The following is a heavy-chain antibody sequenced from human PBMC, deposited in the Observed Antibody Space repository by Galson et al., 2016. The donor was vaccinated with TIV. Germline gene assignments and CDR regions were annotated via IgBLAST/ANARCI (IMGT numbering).Heavy chain of an antibody. CDR2: IYHSGST. J-gene: IGHJ4*02. CDR3: ARLEDASVYGNFVSYFDF. CDR1: GDSITSSY. V-gene: IGHV4-59*01. Sequence: LSLTCTVSGDSITSSYWSWIRQPPGKGLEWIGYIYHSGSTDYNPSLKSRVIISVDTSKNQFSLKLNSVTAADTAVYYCARLEDASVYGNFVSYFDFWGQGILVTVSS. D-gene: IGHD4-17*01.